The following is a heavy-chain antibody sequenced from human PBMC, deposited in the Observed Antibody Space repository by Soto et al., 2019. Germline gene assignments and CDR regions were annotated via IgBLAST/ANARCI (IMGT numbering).Heavy chain of an antibody. CDR2: INSDGSIT. CDR1: AFTFSSYW. J-gene: IGHJ6*02. D-gene: IGHD2-21*01. CDR3: ARRDQIAYYYGMDV. V-gene: IGHV3-74*01. Sequence: EVQLVESGGGLVQPGGSLRLSCAASAFTFSSYWMNWVRQAPGKGPVWVSRINSDGSITGYADSVKGRFTISRDNAKNTLYLQMNSLRAEDTAVYYCARRDQIAYYYGMDVWGQGTTVNVSS.